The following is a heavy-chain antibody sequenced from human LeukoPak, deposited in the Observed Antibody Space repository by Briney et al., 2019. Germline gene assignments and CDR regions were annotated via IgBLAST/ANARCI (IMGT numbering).Heavy chain of an antibody. Sequence: PGGSLRLSCAASGFTFSSYAMSWVRQAPGKGLEWVSAISGSGGSTYYADSVKGRFTISRDNSKNTLYLQMNSLRAEDTAVYYCAKAIATNYDFWSGYPAHFDYWGQGTLVTVSS. D-gene: IGHD3-3*01. CDR3: AKAIATNYDFWSGYPAHFDY. J-gene: IGHJ4*02. CDR2: ISGSGGST. V-gene: IGHV3-23*01. CDR1: GFTFSSYA.